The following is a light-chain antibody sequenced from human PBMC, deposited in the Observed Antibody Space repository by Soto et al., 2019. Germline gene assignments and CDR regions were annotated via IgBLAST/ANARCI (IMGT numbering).Light chain of an antibody. CDR3: QQYNNWLIT. Sequence: EIVMTQSPDTLSVSPVERATLSCRASQSVSSNLAWYQQKPGQAPRLLIYGASTRATGIPARFSGSGSGTEFTLTISSLQSEDFAVYYCQQYNNWLITFGQGTRLEIK. CDR1: QSVSSN. J-gene: IGKJ5*01. V-gene: IGKV3-15*01. CDR2: GAS.